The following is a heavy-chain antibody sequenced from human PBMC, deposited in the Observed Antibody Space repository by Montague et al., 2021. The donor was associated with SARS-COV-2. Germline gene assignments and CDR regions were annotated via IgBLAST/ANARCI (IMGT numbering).Heavy chain of an antibody. CDR3: ARVHYYTGYVDS. Sequence: SETLSLTSTVSGGSMRDYYWSWIRQPPGEGLEWIGYIYYSGSTDYNPSLNSRVTLSLDTSKNQFSLNLRSVTAADTAFYYCARVHYYTGYVDSWGQGTLVSVSS. J-gene: IGHJ4*02. D-gene: IGHD3-22*01. CDR1: GGSMRDYY. V-gene: IGHV4-59*01. CDR2: IYYSGST.